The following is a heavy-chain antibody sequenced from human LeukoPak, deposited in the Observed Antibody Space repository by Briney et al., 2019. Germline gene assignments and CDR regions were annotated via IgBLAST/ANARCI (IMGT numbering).Heavy chain of an antibody. J-gene: IGHJ4*02. CDR2: INPNDGDT. CDR3: ARANFLYCSSTTCLFDY. V-gene: IGHV1-2*02. D-gene: IGHD2-2*01. Sequence: ASVKVSCKASGYTFTDYYMHWVRQAPGQGFKLMGWINPNDGDTNYAQKFQGRVTMTRDTSISTAHMEVSRLRSDDTAVYYCARANFLYCSSTTCLFDYWGQGTLVTVSS. CDR1: GYTFTDYY.